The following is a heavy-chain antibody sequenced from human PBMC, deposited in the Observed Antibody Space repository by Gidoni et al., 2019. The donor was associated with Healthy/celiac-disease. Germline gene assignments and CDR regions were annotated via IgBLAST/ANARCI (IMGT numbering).Heavy chain of an antibody. D-gene: IGHD3-22*01. J-gene: IGHJ4*02. CDR1: GFTFSRYS. Sequence: EVQLVESGGGLVKPGGSLRLSCAASGFTFSRYSMNWVRQSPGRGLEWVSSISSSSSYIYYADSVKGRFTISRDNAKNSLYLQMNSLRAEDTAVYYCARDQSYYYDSSGYYLDYWGQGTLVTVSS. CDR2: ISSSSSYI. CDR3: ARDQSYYYDSSGYYLDY. V-gene: IGHV3-21*01.